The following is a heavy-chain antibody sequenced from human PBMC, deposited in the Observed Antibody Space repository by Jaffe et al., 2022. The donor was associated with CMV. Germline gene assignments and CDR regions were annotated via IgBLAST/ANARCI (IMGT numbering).Heavy chain of an antibody. CDR2: ITSSGSTR. D-gene: IGHD3-10*01. CDR3: ARETYYYGSGSRRFFDC. CDR1: GFTFSDYY. J-gene: IGHJ4*02. Sequence: QVQLVESGGGLVQPGGSLRLSCAASGFTFSDYYMSWIRQAPGKGLEWVSYITSSGSTRYYADSVKGRFTISRDNAKNSLYLQMNGLRAEDTAVYFCARETYYYGSGSRRFFDCWGQGTLVTVSS. V-gene: IGHV3-11*01.